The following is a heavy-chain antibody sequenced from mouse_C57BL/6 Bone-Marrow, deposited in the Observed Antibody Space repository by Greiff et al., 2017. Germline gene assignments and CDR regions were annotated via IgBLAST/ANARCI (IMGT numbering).Heavy chain of an antibody. CDR2: IYPRSGNT. CDR3: VYYYSSSSCWYFDV. J-gene: IGHJ1*03. CDR1: GYTFTSYG. V-gene: IGHV1-81*01. Sequence: VQLQQSGAELARPGASVKLSCTASGYTFTSYGISWVKQRTGQGLAWIGEIYPRSGNTSYSETYKGKATLTGDKCSSTAYMVLRSLTSDDSAVYFCVYYYSSSSCWYFDVWGTGTTVTVSS. D-gene: IGHD1-1*01.